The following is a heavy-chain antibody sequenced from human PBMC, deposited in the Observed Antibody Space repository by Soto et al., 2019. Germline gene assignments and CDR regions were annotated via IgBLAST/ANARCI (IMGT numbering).Heavy chain of an antibody. V-gene: IGHV3-53*01. Sequence: PGGSLRLSCAASGFTVSSDFMTWVRQAPGKGLEWVSVIYSGGGTYYADSVKGRFTISRDNSKNTLYLQMNSLRAEDTAVYYCAKDRDYYGNWFDPWGQGTLVTVSS. CDR3: AKDRDYYGNWFDP. J-gene: IGHJ5*02. CDR1: GFTVSSDF. D-gene: IGHD3-10*01. CDR2: IYSGGGT.